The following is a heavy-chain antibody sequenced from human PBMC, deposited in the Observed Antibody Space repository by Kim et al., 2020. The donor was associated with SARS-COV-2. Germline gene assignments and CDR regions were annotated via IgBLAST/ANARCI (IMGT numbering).Heavy chain of an antibody. CDR1: GYRFTTYW. D-gene: IGHD7-27*01. Sequence: GESLKISCKGSGYRFTTYWIGWVRQMPGKGLEWMGIIYPDDSDSRYGPSFHGQVSMSADKSISTAYLQWSSLKASNTAMYYCARLTGDNYFDHWGQGTLVTVSS. CDR3: ARLTGDNYFDH. J-gene: IGHJ4*02. V-gene: IGHV5-51*01. CDR2: IYPDDSDS.